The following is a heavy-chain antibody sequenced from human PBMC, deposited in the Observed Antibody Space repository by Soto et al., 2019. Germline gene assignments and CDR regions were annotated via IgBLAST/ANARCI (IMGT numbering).Heavy chain of an antibody. D-gene: IGHD3-3*01. CDR3: ARAGIDFWSGPNWCDP. V-gene: IGHV4-59*01. Sequence: SETLSLPCTVSGASHSSYYWKWTRQSPGKGLEWSGYIYYSGSTNYNPSLKSRVTISVDTSKNQFSLKLSSVTAADTAVYYCARAGIDFWSGPNWCDPWGQGTMVTVSS. CDR2: IYYSGST. J-gene: IGHJ5*02. CDR1: GASHSSYY.